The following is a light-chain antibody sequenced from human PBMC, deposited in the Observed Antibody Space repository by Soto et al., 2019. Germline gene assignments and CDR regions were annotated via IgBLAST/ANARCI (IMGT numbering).Light chain of an antibody. V-gene: IGKV1-9*01. Sequence: DIQLTQSPSFLSASVGDRVTITCRASQGISSYLAWYQQKPGKAPKLLIYAASTLQSGVPSRFSGSGSGTEFTPTISSLQPEDFATYYCQQLNSYPLMYTFGQGTKLEIK. CDR1: QGISSY. CDR2: AAS. CDR3: QQLNSYPLMYT. J-gene: IGKJ2*01.